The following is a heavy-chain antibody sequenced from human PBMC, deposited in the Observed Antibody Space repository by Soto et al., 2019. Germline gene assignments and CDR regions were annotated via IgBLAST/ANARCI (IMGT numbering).Heavy chain of an antibody. D-gene: IGHD6-13*01. V-gene: IGHV4-34*01. CDR2: INHSGST. CDR3: PQLVQGGGFDY. CDR1: GGSFSGYY. J-gene: IGHJ4*02. Sequence: PSETLSLTCAVYGGSFSGYYWSWIRQPPGKGLEWIGEINHSGSTNYNPSLKSRVTISVDTSKNQFSLKLSSVTAADTAVYYCPQLVQGGGFDYWGQGTLVTVS.